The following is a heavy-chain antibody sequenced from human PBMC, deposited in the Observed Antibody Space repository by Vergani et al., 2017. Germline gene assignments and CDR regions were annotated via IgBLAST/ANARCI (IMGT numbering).Heavy chain of an antibody. V-gene: IGHV2-70*01. CDR3: VRTTYYDYVWGSYVDY. J-gene: IGHJ4*02. CDR2: IDWDDDK. Sequence: QVTLRESGPALVKPTQTLTLTCTFSGFALSTSGMSVSWIRQPPGKVLEWLALIDWDDDKYYSKSLKTRLTISKDTSKNQVVLTMTGMAPVDTGTYYCVRTTYYDYVWGSYVDYWGQGTLVTVSS. CDR1: GFALSTSGMS. D-gene: IGHD3-16*01.